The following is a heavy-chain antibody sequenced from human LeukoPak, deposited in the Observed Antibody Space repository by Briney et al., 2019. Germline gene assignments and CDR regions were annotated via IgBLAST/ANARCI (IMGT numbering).Heavy chain of an antibody. CDR2: IDYRGST. J-gene: IGHJ4*02. D-gene: IGHD1-26*01. Sequence: SETLSLTCTVSGGSISTYYWSWIRQPPGKGLEWIAYIDYRGSTTYNPSLRSRVTISVDTSKNQFSLKLSSVTAADTAVYYCASSGSYYEDFDYWGQGTLVTVSS. CDR1: GGSISTYY. V-gene: IGHV4-59*12. CDR3: ASSGSYYEDFDY.